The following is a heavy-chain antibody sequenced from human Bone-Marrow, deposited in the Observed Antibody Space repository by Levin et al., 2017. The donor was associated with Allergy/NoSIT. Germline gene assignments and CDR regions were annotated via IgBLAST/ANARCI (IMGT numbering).Heavy chain of an antibody. Sequence: GGSLRLSCAGSRFALSDAWMSWVRQAPGKGLEWIGLIKTKREGGTTDYTAAVKGRFTISRDESENTVYLQMNSLKAEDTAVYYCVWVFRDYWGQGTLVTVSS. V-gene: IGHV3-15*05. J-gene: IGHJ4*02. CDR3: VWVFRDY. D-gene: IGHD1-26*01. CDR1: RFALSDAW. CDR2: IKTKREGGTT.